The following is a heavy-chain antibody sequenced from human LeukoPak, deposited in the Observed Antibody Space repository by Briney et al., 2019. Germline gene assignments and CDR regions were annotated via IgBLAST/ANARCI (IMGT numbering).Heavy chain of an antibody. D-gene: IGHD5-12*01. CDR1: GFTCSSYA. Sequence: GGSLRRSCAASGFTCSSYAMSWVRQAPGKGLEWVLAVSGSGGSTYYADSGKGRFTISRDNSKNTLYLQMNSLRAEDTAVYYCANSATTYFDYWGQGTLVTVSS. CDR3: ANSATTYFDY. J-gene: IGHJ4*02. CDR2: VSGSGGST. V-gene: IGHV3-23*01.